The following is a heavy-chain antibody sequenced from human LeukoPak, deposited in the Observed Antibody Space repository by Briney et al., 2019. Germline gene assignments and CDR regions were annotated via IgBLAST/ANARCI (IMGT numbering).Heavy chain of an antibody. Sequence: ASVKVSCKASGYTFTTYDINWVRQATGQGLEWMGWMIPSSGNIGYAQKFQGRVTITRNTSITTAYMELSSLRSEDTAVYYCARTRREYYDFWSGYWNFDYWGQGTLVTVSS. CDR3: ARTRREYYDFWSGYWNFDY. J-gene: IGHJ4*02. V-gene: IGHV1-8*03. CDR1: GYTFTTYD. CDR2: MIPSSGNI. D-gene: IGHD3-3*01.